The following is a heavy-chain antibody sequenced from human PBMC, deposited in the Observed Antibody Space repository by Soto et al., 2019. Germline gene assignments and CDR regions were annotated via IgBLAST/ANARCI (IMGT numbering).Heavy chain of an antibody. CDR1: GFTFSSHA. Sequence: GGSLRLSCAACGFTFSSHAMSWVRQAPGKGLEWVSAISGSGGSTYYADSVKGRFTISRDNSKNTLYLQMNSLRAEDTAVYYCAKATDIVVVPAAICGMDVWGQGTTVTVSS. CDR2: ISGSGGST. J-gene: IGHJ6*02. CDR3: AKATDIVVVPAAICGMDV. V-gene: IGHV3-23*01. D-gene: IGHD2-2*01.